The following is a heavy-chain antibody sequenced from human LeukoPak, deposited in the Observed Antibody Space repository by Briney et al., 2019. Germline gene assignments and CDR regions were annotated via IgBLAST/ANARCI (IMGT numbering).Heavy chain of an antibody. V-gene: IGHV3-23*01. D-gene: IGHD3-22*01. Sequence: HAGGSPRLSCAASGFTFSSYAMSWVRQAPGKGLEWVSAISGSGGSTYYADSVKGRFTISRDNSKNTLYLQMNSLRAEDTAVYYCAKEVYYDSSGYWRDWGQGTLVTVSS. J-gene: IGHJ4*02. CDR2: ISGSGGST. CDR1: GFTFSSYA. CDR3: AKEVYYDSSGYWRD.